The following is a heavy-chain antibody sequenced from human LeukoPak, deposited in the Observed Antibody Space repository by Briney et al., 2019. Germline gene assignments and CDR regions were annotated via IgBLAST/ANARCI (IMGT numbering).Heavy chain of an antibody. CDR1: GGSFSGYY. J-gene: IGHJ4*02. V-gene: IGHV4-34*01. CDR2: INHSGST. D-gene: IGHD3-10*01. Sequence: KPSETLSLTCAVYGGSFSGYYWSWIRQPPGKGLEWIGEINHSGSTNYNPSLKSRVTISVDTSKNQFSLKLSSVTAADTAVYCCARGNYYGSGSYYNDSLYYFDYWGQGTLVTVSS. CDR3: ARGNYYGSGSYYNDSLYYFDY.